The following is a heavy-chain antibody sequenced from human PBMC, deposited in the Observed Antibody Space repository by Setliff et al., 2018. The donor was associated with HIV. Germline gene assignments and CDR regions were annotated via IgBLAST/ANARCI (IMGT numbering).Heavy chain of an antibody. V-gene: IGHV4-59*01. D-gene: IGHD2-2*01. Sequence: SETLSLTCTVSGGSIGTYYWSWIRQPPGRGLECIGYIYFTGRANYNPSLESRVTMSVDTSKNRCSVKLSAVTAADTAAYYCAREDGSRTDIWGQGTMVTVSS. CDR1: GGSIGTYY. CDR3: AREDGSRTDI. CDR2: IYFTGRA. J-gene: IGHJ3*02.